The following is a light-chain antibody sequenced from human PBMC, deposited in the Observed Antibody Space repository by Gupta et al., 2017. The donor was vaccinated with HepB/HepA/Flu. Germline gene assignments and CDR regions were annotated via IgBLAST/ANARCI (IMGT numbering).Light chain of an antibody. V-gene: IGKV1-5*03. CDR1: QSISNW. CDR3: QQYNSYSMCS. CDR2: KAS. Sequence: DIQMTQSPSTLSASVGDRVIITCRASQSISNWLAWYQQKPGKAPKLLIYKASTLESGVPSRFSGSGYGTEFTLTISSRQPGDFAAYHCQQYNSYSMCSFGQGTKVEIK. J-gene: IGKJ2*04.